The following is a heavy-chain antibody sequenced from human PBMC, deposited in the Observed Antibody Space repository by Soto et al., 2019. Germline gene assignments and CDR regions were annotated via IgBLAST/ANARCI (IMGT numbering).Heavy chain of an antibody. CDR1: GGSISSSSYY. J-gene: IGHJ4*02. CDR3: ARLGRVEMATITGDY. CDR2: IYYSGST. V-gene: IGHV4-39*01. D-gene: IGHD5-12*01. Sequence: SETLSLTCTVSGGSISSSSYYWGWIRQPPGKGLEWIGSIYYSGSTYYNPSLKSRVTISVDTSKNQFSLKLSSVTAADTAVYYCARLGRVEMATITGDYWGQGTLGTVS.